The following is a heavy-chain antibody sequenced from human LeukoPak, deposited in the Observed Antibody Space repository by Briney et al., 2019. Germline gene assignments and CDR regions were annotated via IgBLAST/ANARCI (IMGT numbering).Heavy chain of an antibody. CDR3: ANSYGDPNHDAFDI. Sequence: PGRSLRLSCAASGFTFSSYGMHWVRQAPGKGLEWVAVISYDGSNKYYADSVKGRFTISRDNSKNTLYLQMNSLRAEDTAAYYCANSYGDPNHDAFDIWGQGTMVTVSS. CDR1: GFTFSSYG. CDR2: ISYDGSNK. D-gene: IGHD4-17*01. J-gene: IGHJ3*02. V-gene: IGHV3-30*18.